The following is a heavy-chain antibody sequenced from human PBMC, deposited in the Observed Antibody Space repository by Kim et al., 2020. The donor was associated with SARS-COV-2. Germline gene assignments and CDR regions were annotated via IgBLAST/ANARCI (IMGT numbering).Heavy chain of an antibody. Sequence: GGSLRLSCAASGFTFSSYEMNWVRQAPGKGLEWVSYISSSGSTIYYADSVKGRFTISRDNAKNSLYLQMNSLRAEDTAVYYCARDVDFHWLPYYYYGMDVWGQGTTVTVSS. D-gene: IGHD3-9*01. CDR3: ARDVDFHWLPYYYYGMDV. V-gene: IGHV3-48*03. CDR2: ISSSGSTI. CDR1: GFTFSSYE. J-gene: IGHJ6*02.